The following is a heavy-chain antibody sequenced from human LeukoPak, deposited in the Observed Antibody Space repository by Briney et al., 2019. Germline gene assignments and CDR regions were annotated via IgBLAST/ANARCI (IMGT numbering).Heavy chain of an antibody. CDR1: GYTFTSYY. CDR2: INPSGGST. D-gene: IGHD3-10*01. J-gene: IGHJ4*02. CDR3: AGSITMVRGVKSFDY. V-gene: IGHV1-46*03. Sequence: GASVKVSCKASGYTFTSYYMHWVRQAPGQGLEWMGIINPSGGSTSYAQKFQGRVTMTRDTSTSTVYMKLSSLRSEDTAVYYCAGSITMVRGVKSFDYWGQGTLVTVSS.